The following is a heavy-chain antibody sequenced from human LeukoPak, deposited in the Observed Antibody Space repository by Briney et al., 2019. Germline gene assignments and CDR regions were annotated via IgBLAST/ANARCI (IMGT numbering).Heavy chain of an antibody. V-gene: IGHV3-23*01. Sequence: PGGSLRLSCAASGFTFSSYAMSWVRQAPGKGLEWVSAISGSGGSTYYAVSVKGRLTISRDNSKNTLYLEMNGLRAEDTAVYFCAKGYDFWTGHYFEYWGQGALVTVSS. CDR2: ISGSGGST. CDR3: AKGYDFWTGHYFEY. CDR1: GFTFSSYA. J-gene: IGHJ4*02. D-gene: IGHD3-3*01.